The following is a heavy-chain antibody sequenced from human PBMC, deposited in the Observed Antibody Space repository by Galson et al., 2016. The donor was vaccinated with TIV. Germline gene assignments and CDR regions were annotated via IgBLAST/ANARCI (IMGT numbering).Heavy chain of an antibody. CDR1: GFTFSSHW. D-gene: IGHD6-13*01. Sequence: SLRLSCAASGFTFSSHWMHWVRQSPGKGLVWVSRINSDGNRRTYADSVKGRFTISRDNAKNILYLQLNSLRVEDTAVYYCSRGVGRATAAAGCRWLDPWGQGTQVIVSS. J-gene: IGHJ5*02. V-gene: IGHV3-74*01. CDR3: SRGVGRATAAAGCRWLDP. CDR2: INSDGNRR.